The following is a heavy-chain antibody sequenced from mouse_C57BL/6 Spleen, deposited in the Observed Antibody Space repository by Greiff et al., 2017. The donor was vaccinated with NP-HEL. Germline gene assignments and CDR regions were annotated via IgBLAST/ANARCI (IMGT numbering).Heavy chain of an antibody. Sequence: EVKLMESEGGLVQPGSSMKLSCTASGFTFSDYYMAWVRQVPEKGLEWVANINYDGSSTYYLDSLKSRFIISRDNAKNILYLQMSSLKSEDTATYYCARDLVGAMDYWGQGTSVTVSS. CDR3: ARDLVGAMDY. J-gene: IGHJ4*01. CDR1: GFTFSDYY. CDR2: INYDGSST. D-gene: IGHD1-3*01. V-gene: IGHV5-16*01.